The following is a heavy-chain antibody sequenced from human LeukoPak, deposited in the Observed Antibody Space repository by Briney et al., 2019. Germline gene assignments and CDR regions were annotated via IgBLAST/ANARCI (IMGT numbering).Heavy chain of an antibody. V-gene: IGHV3-66*01. Sequence: GGSLRPSCAASGFTVSSNYMTWVRQAPGKGLEWVSVIYSGGSTYYADSVKGRFTISRDNSKNTLYLQMNSLRAEDTAVYYCARIVAGGAFDIWGQGTMVTVSS. CDR1: GFTVSSNY. CDR3: ARIVAGGAFDI. J-gene: IGHJ3*02. D-gene: IGHD1-26*01. CDR2: IYSGGST.